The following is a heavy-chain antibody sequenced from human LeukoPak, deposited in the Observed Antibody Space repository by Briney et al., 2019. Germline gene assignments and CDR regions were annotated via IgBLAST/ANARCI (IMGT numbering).Heavy chain of an antibody. CDR3: VKSPQAYGRIEYFFDP. J-gene: IGHJ5*02. V-gene: IGHV4-39*01. CDR1: GGSISNSYYN. CDR2: MYYSGTT. D-gene: IGHD2/OR15-2a*01. Sequence: SETLSLTCTVSGGSISNSYYNWGWIRQPPGTGLEWIGSMYYSGTTYYNPSLKSRLTISLDTSKNQFSLKLSSVTAADTAVYYCVKSPQAYGRIEYFFDPWGQGTLVTVAS.